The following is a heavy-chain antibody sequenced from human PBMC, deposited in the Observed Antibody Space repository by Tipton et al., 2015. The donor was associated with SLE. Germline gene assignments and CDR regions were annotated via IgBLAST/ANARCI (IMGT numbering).Heavy chain of an antibody. D-gene: IGHD3-10*01. CDR1: GGSFSGYY. CDR2: IYYSGST. CDR3: ASQSPYGSGSN. J-gene: IGHJ4*02. Sequence: TLSLTCTVYGGSFSGYYRSWIRQTPEKGLEWIGYIYYSGSTYYNPSLKSRVTISVDTSKNQFSLKLSSVTAADTAVYYCASQSPYGSGSNWGQGTLVTVSS. V-gene: IGHV4-34*01.